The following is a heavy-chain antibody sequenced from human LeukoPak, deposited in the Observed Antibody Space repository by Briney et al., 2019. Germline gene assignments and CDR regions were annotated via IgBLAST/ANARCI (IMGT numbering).Heavy chain of an antibody. CDR1: GFTFSTYP. CDR2: ISAGITTI. CDR3: AREVSNHFDY. V-gene: IGHV3-48*02. D-gene: IGHD5/OR15-5a*01. J-gene: IGHJ4*02. Sequence: PGGSLRLSCAASGFTFSTYPMNWVRQAPGKGLEWVSYISAGITTIYYADSVKGRFTISRDNAKNSLYLQMNSLRDEDTAVYYCAREVSNHFDYWGQGTLVTVSS.